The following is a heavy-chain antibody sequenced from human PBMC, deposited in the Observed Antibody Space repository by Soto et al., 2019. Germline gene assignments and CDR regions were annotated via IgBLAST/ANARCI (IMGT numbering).Heavy chain of an antibody. V-gene: IGHV3-23*01. J-gene: IGHJ4*02. CDR3: AKDRSGWSSFDY. CDR2: ISSSGYTT. D-gene: IGHD6-19*01. CDR1: GFTFSSYA. Sequence: GGSLRLSCAASGFTFSSYAMNWVRQAPGKGLEWVSAISSSGYTTYYADSVKGRFTISRDNSKNTLYLQVNSLRVEDTAVFYCAKDRSGWSSFDYWGQGTLVTVSS.